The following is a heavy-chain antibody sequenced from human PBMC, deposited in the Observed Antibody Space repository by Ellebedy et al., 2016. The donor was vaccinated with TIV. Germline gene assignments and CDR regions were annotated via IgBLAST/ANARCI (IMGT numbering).Heavy chain of an antibody. CDR3: ARDRGGWCGGANCDPTGWFDP. CDR1: GGTFSSYA. Sequence: AASVKVSCKASGGTFSSYAISWVRQAPGQGLEWMGWINTNTGNSMYAKGFTGRFVFSLDTSVSTAFLQIRNLTTADTAVYYCARDRGGWCGGANCDPTGWFDPWGQGTLVTVSS. D-gene: IGHD2-21*01. CDR2: INTNTGNS. V-gene: IGHV7-4-1*02. J-gene: IGHJ5*02.